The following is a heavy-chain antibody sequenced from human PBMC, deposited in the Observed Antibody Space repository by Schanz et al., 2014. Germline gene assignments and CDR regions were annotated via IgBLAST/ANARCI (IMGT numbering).Heavy chain of an antibody. V-gene: IGHV1-69*04. Sequence: QVQLVQSGAEVKKPGSSVKVSCKASGGTFSSYAISWVRQAPGQGLEWMGRIIPILGIANYAQKFQGRVTFTADKSTSTAYMELSGLRYEDTALYYCARGTMPGTFDIWGQGTMVTVSS. CDR2: IIPILGIA. J-gene: IGHJ3*02. CDR3: ARGTMPGTFDI. D-gene: IGHD2-2*01. CDR1: GGTFSSYA.